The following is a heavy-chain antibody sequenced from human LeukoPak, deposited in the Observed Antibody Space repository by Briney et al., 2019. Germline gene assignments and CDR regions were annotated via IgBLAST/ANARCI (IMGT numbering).Heavy chain of an antibody. J-gene: IGHJ4*02. CDR2: ISYDGSSK. CDR1: GFTFSSYA. CDR3: ARDRRNDYFDY. D-gene: IGHD2-8*01. Sequence: GGSLRLSCAASGFTFSSYAMHWVRQAPGKGLEWVAVISYDGSSKYFADSVKGRFTISRDNSKNTLYLQMNSLRAEDTAVYYCARDRRNDYFDYWGQRTLVTVSS. V-gene: IGHV3-30-3*01.